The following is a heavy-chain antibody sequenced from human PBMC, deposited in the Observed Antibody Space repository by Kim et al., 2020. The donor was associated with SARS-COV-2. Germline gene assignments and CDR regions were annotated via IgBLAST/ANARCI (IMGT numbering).Heavy chain of an antibody. D-gene: IGHD3-9*01. V-gene: IGHV4-39*01. J-gene: IGHJ4*02. CDR1: GGSISSSSYY. CDR2: IYYSGST. Sequence: SETLSLTCTVSGGSISSSSYYWGWIRQPPGKGLEWIGSIYYSGSTYYNPSLKSRVTISVDTSKNQFSLKLRSVTAADTAVYYCARTYYDILTGYPNFDYCGQGTLVTVSS. CDR3: ARTYYDILTGYPNFDY.